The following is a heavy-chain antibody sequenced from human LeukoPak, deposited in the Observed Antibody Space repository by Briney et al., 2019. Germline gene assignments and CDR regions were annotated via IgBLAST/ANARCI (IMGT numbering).Heavy chain of an antibody. CDR2: ISSSGSTI. CDR1: GFTFSSYE. Sequence: PGGSLRLSCAASGFTFSSYEMNWVRQAPGKGLEWVSYISSSGSTIYYADSVKGRFTISRDNAKNSLYLQMNSLRAEDTAMYYCVRAYHPGGWFDPWGQGTLVTVSS. J-gene: IGHJ5*02. CDR3: VRAYHPGGWFDP. D-gene: IGHD2-21*01. V-gene: IGHV3-48*03.